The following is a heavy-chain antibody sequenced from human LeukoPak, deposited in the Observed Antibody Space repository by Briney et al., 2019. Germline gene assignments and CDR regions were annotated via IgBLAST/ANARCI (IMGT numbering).Heavy chain of an antibody. D-gene: IGHD5-12*01. Sequence: GGSLRLSCATSRFTFRSHRMTWGRQAPGKGLEWVANLKQDGIEQYYAGSVKGRFTISRDNTKNSLFLQMNSLRAEDTAVYYCAREGGYGGVFDYWGQGTLVTVSS. J-gene: IGHJ4*02. CDR2: LKQDGIEQ. CDR3: AREGGYGGVFDY. V-gene: IGHV3-7*03. CDR1: RFTFRSHR.